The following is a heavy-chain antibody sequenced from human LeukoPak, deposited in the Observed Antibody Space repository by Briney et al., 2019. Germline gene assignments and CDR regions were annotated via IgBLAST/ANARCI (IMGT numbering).Heavy chain of an antibody. D-gene: IGHD3-3*01. CDR2: IKSDGST. CDR3: AKDPGIATYYDFWSGYYHDPHFDY. J-gene: IGHJ4*02. Sequence: HPGGSLRLSCAASGFTFSTYWMHWVRQAPGKGLVWVSRIKSDGSTNYADSVKGRFTISRDNANNTLSLQMNSLRPEDTGVYYCAKDPGIATYYDFWSGYYHDPHFDYWGQGTLVTVSS. V-gene: IGHV3-74*01. CDR1: GFTFSTYW.